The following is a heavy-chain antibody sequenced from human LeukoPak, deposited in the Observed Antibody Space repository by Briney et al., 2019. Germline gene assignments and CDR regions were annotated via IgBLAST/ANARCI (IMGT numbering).Heavy chain of an antibody. J-gene: IGHJ4*02. D-gene: IGHD3-3*01. CDR3: ARGDFWSGYYHLDY. Sequence: SETLSLTCAVSGGSISSSNWWSWVRQPPGKGLEWIGEIYHSGSTNYNPSLKSRVTISVDKSKNQFSLKLSSVTAADTAVYYCARGDFWSGYYHLDYWGQGTLVTVSS. CDR2: IYHSGST. CDR1: GGSISSSNW. V-gene: IGHV4-4*02.